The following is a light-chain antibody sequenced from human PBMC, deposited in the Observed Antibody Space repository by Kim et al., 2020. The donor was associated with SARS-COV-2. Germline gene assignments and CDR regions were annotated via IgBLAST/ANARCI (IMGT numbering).Light chain of an antibody. CDR1: ETVYSSY. CDR3: LQYGSPPRT. J-gene: IGKJ1*01. CDR2: AAS. Sequence: IVLTQSPGTLSLSPGERATLSCRASETVYSSYLAWYQQRPGQAPRLLIYAASNRATGIPDRFSGSGSGTDFTLTISRLEAEDFAVYYCLQYGSPPRTFGQGTKVDIK. V-gene: IGKV3-20*01.